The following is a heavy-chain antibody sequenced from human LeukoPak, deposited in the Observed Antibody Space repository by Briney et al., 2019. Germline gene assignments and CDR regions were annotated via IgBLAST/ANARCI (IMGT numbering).Heavy chain of an antibody. D-gene: IGHD2-15*01. CDR2: MNPNSGNT. J-gene: IGHJ4*02. CDR1: GYTFTGYY. V-gene: IGHV1-8*03. CDR3: ARRYCTGGSCLSNDY. Sequence: ASVKVSCKASGYTFTGYYMHWVRQAPGQGLEWMGWMNPNSGNTGYAQKFQGRVTITRNTSISTAYMELSSLRSEDTAVYYCARRYCTGGSCLSNDYWGQGTLVTVSS.